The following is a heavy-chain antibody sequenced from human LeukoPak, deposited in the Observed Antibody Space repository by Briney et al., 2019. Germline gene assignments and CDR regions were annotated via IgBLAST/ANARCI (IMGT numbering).Heavy chain of an antibody. J-gene: IGHJ4*02. CDR3: ARDTPIDGDYEGFDY. CDR2: ISSSGSSI. V-gene: IGHV3-11*01. D-gene: IGHD4-17*01. Sequence: GGSLRLSCAASGFTFSDYYMSWIRKAPGKGLEWVSYISSSGSSIYYADSVKGRFTISRDNAKNSLYLQMNSLRADDTAVYYCARDTPIDGDYEGFDYWGQGTLVTVSS. CDR1: GFTFSDYY.